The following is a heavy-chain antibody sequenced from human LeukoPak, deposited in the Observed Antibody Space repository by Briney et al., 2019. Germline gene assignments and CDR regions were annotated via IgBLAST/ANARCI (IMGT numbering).Heavy chain of an antibody. J-gene: IGHJ4*02. D-gene: IGHD1-26*01. CDR2: IYYSGST. V-gene: IGHV4-39*01. Sequence: SETLSLTCTVSGGSISSSSYYWGRIRQPPGKGLEWIGSIYYSGSTYYNPSLKSRVTISVDPSMNQFSLKLSSVTAADTSVYYCARQKSGSYGLFDYWGQGTLVTVSS. CDR3: ARQKSGSYGLFDY. CDR1: GGSISSSSYY.